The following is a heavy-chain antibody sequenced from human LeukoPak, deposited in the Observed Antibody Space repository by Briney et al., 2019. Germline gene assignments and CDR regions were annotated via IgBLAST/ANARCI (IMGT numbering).Heavy chain of an antibody. J-gene: IGHJ4*02. Sequence: PGGSLRLSCAASGFTFSSYWMSWVRQAPGKGLEWVANIKQDGSEKYYVDSVKGRFTISRDNAKNSLYLQMNSLRAEDTAVYYCARYRFTVVTPSDFDYWGQGTLVTVSS. CDR3: ARYRFTVVTPSDFDY. CDR1: GFTFSSYW. CDR2: IKQDGSEK. D-gene: IGHD4-23*01. V-gene: IGHV3-7*01.